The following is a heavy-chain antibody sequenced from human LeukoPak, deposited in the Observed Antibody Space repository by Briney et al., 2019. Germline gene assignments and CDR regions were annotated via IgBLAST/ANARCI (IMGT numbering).Heavy chain of an antibody. Sequence: GGSLRLSCTASGFTFGDYAMSWVRQAPGKGVEWVGFIRSKAYGGTTEYAASVKGRFTISRDDSKSIAYLQMNSLKTEDTAVYYCTTQARDGYNQNYYYYYMDVWGKGTTVTISS. J-gene: IGHJ6*03. V-gene: IGHV3-49*04. D-gene: IGHD5-24*01. CDR2: IRSKAYGGTT. CDR1: GFTFGDYA. CDR3: TTQARDGYNQNYYYYYMDV.